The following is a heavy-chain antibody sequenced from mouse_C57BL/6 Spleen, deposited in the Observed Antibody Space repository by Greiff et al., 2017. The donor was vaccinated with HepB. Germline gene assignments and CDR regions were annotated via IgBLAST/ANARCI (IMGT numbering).Heavy chain of an antibody. V-gene: IGHV5-17*01. D-gene: IGHD1-1*02. CDR2: ISSGSSTI. Sequence: EVQLVESGGGLVKPGGSLKLSCAASGFTFSDYGMHWVRQPPEKGLEWVAYISSGSSTIYYADTVKGRFTISRDNAKNTLFLQMTSLRSEDTAMCYCAKWSYGPYYFDYWGQGTTLTVSS. J-gene: IGHJ2*01. CDR1: GFTFSDYG. CDR3: AKWSYGPYYFDY.